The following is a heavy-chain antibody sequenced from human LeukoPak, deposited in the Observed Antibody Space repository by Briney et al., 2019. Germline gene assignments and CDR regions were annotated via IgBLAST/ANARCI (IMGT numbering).Heavy chain of an antibody. CDR2: ISGSGGST. D-gene: IGHD3-3*01. CDR1: GFAFSSYA. V-gene: IGHV3-23*01. J-gene: IGHJ4*02. Sequence: GGSLRLSCAASGFAFSSYAMSWVRQAPGKGLEWVSAISGSGGSTYYADSVKGRFTISRDKSKNTLYLQMNSLRAEDTAVYYCAKKFLDYDFWSGYWYYFDYWGQGTLVTVSS. CDR3: AKKFLDYDFWSGYWYYFDY.